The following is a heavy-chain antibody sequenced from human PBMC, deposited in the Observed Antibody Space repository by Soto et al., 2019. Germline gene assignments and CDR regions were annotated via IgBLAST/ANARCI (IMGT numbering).Heavy chain of an antibody. CDR1: GGSVSSNSAG. Sequence: SHTLSLTCAITGGSVSSNSAGWSWVRQSPSRGLEWLGRTYYRSKWYYEYAVSVRGRITINPDTSKNQYSLQLNSVTPEDTAVYFSARGEQYSGRIFDYWGQGTLVTVSS. D-gene: IGHD1-26*01. J-gene: IGHJ4*01. CDR2: TYYRSKWYY. V-gene: IGHV6-1*01. CDR3: ARGEQYSGRIFDY.